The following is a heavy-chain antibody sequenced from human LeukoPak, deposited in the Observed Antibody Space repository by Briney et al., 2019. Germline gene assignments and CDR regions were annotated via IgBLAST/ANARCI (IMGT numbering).Heavy chain of an antibody. CDR3: ARGGVIVVVPAAPTGYFDL. J-gene: IGHJ4*02. CDR2: IIPVFGTA. D-gene: IGHD2-2*01. CDR1: GGTFSSYT. Sequence: GASVKVSCKTSGGTFSSYTITWVRQAPGEGLEWMGDIIPVFGTANYARKFQGRVTITADESTSTAYLELSSLRSEDTAVYFCARGGVIVVVPAAPTGYFDLWGQGTLVTVSS. V-gene: IGHV1-69*13.